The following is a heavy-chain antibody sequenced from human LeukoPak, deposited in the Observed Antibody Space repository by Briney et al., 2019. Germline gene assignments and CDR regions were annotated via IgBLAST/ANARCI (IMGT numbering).Heavy chain of an antibody. CDR1: GFTFGSYA. Sequence: GGSLRLSCAASGFTFGSYAMSWVRQAPGKGLEWVSAISGSGGSTYYADSVKGRFTISRDNSKNTLYLQMNSLRAEDTAVYYCAKDADYGSGSYSPFDDWGQGTLVTVSS. D-gene: IGHD3-10*01. J-gene: IGHJ4*02. V-gene: IGHV3-23*01. CDR3: AKDADYGSGSYSPFDD. CDR2: ISGSGGST.